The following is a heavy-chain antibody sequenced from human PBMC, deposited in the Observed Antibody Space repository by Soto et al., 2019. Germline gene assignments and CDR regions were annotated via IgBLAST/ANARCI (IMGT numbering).Heavy chain of an antibody. CDR2: IWYDGSNK. Sequence: GGSLRLSCAASGFTFSSYGMHWVCQAPGKGLEWVAVIWYDGSNKYYADSVKGRFTISRDNSKNTLYLQMNSLRAEDTAVYYCARDSRYDFWSGYPSVSWFDPWGQGTLVTVSS. D-gene: IGHD3-3*01. J-gene: IGHJ5*02. V-gene: IGHV3-33*01. CDR3: ARDSRYDFWSGYPSVSWFDP. CDR1: GFTFSSYG.